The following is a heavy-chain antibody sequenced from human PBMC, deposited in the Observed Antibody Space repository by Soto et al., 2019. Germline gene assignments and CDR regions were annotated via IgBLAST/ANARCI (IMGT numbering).Heavy chain of an antibody. D-gene: IGHD5-12*01. Sequence: ASVKVSCKASGYTFTTYAMHWVRQAPGQRFEWMGWINVRNGDTKISREFQGRVTITRDTSASTAYLELGSLRSEDTAVYYCAREIWVAKTLLYYFDYWGQGTLVTVS. CDR3: AREIWVAKTLLYYFDY. CDR2: INVRNGDT. V-gene: IGHV1-3*01. J-gene: IGHJ4*02. CDR1: GYTFTTYA.